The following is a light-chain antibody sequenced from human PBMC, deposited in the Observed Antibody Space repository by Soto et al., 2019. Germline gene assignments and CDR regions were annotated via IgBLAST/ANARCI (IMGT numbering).Light chain of an antibody. V-gene: IGLV4-69*01. CDR2: LNSDGSH. CDR3: QTWGLWV. Sequence: QLVLTQSPSASASLGASVKLTCTLSSGHSSYAIAWHQQQPEKGPRYLMKLNSDGSHSKGDGIPDRFSGSSSGAERYLTISSLQSEDEADDYCQTWGLWVFGGGTKLTVL. J-gene: IGLJ3*02. CDR1: SGHSSYA.